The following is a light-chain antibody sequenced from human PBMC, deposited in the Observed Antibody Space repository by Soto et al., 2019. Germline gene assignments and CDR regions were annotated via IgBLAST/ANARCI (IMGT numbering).Light chain of an antibody. V-gene: IGLV2-18*01. J-gene: IGLJ1*01. CDR2: EVS. Sequence: QSVLTQPPSVSGSPGQSVTISCTGTSSDVGSYNRVSWYQQPPGTAPKVMIYEVSNRPSGVPDRFSGSKSGNTASLSICGVQAEDEADYYCSLYTSRSTYVFGTGTKVTVL. CDR1: SSDVGSYNR. CDR3: SLYTSRSTYV.